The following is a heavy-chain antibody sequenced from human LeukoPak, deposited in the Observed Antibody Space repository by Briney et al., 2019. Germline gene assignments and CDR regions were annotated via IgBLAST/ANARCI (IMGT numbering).Heavy chain of an antibody. V-gene: IGHV4-59*08. J-gene: IGHJ4*02. CDR2: IYYSGST. CDR3: ARHSGRLGPFDY. D-gene: IGHD5-12*01. CDR1: GGSINSYY. Sequence: PSETLSLTCTVSGGSINSYYCSWIRQPPGKGLEYTGYIYYSGSTDYNPSLKSRVTISVDTSKNRFSLNLSSVTAADTAVYYCARHSGRLGPFDYWGQGTLVTVSS.